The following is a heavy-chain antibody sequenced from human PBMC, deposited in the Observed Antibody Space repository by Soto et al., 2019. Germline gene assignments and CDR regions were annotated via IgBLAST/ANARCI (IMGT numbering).Heavy chain of an antibody. CDR3: ARDRYDYVWGSYRDYYGMDV. Sequence: ASVKVSCKASGYTLHNYGISWVRPAPRHGLEWMGWNSAYDGNTNYAQKLQGRVTMTTDTSTSTAYMELRRLRSDDTAVYYCARDRYDYVWGSYRDYYGMDVWGQGTTVTVSS. J-gene: IGHJ6*02. D-gene: IGHD3-16*02. CDR1: GYTLHNYG. V-gene: IGHV1-18*01. CDR2: NSAYDGNT.